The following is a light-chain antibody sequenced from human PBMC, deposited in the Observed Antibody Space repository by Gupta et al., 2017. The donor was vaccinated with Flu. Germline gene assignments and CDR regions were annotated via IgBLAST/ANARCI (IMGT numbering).Light chain of an antibody. Sequence: EIVLTQSPATLSLSPGERATLSCRASQSVSSYLAWYQQKPGQAPRLLIYDASNSATGISVRFSGSGSGTDFTLTSSGREPEDFAVYYWQQRSTSITFGGGTKVEIK. CDR1: QSVSSY. V-gene: IGKV3-11*01. CDR2: DAS. J-gene: IGKJ4*01. CDR3: QQRSTSIT.